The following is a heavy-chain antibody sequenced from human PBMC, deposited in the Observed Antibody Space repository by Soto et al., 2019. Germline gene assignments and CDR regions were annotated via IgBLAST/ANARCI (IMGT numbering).Heavy chain of an antibody. CDR2: ISYDGSNK. J-gene: IGHJ6*04. D-gene: IGHD4-17*01. Sequence: QVQLVESGGGVVQPGRSLRLSCAASGFTFSSYGMHWVRQAPGKGLEWVAVISYDGSNKYYADSVKGRFTISRDNSKNTLYLQMNSLRAEDTAVYYCAKDRGDYGDYGPPDVWGKGTTVTVSS. CDR3: AKDRGDYGDYGPPDV. V-gene: IGHV3-30*18. CDR1: GFTFSSYG.